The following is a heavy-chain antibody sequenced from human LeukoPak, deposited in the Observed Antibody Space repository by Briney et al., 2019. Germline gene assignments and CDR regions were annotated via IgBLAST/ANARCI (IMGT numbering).Heavy chain of an antibody. V-gene: IGHV4-39*07. CDR2: IYYSGST. Sequence: GSLRLSCAASGFTFSSYSMNWVRQPPGKGLEWIGSIYYSGSTYYNPSLKSRVTISVDTSKNQFSLKLSSVTAADTAVYYCAREKGWFDPWGQGTLVTVSS. CDR3: AREKGWFDP. J-gene: IGHJ5*02. CDR1: GFTFSSYS.